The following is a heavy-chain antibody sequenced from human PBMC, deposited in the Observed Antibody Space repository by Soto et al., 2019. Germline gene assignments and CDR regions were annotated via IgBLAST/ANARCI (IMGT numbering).Heavy chain of an antibody. CDR1: GFTFSSYG. CDR3: AKTMVRGVIITSVFDY. V-gene: IGHV3-30*18. Sequence: VQLLESGGGLVQPGGSLRLSCAASGFTFSSYGMHWVRQAPGKGLEWVAVISYDGSNKYYADSVKGRFTISRDNSKNTLYLQMNSLRAEDTAVYYCAKTMVRGVIITSVFDYWGQGTLVTVSS. D-gene: IGHD3-10*01. CDR2: ISYDGSNK. J-gene: IGHJ4*02.